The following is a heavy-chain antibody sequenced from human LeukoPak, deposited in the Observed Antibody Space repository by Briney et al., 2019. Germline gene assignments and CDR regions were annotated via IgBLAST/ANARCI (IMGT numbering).Heavy chain of an antibody. CDR1: GGSISSSSYY. CDR2: IYYSGST. D-gene: IGHD2-21*02. V-gene: IGHV4-39*07. CDR3: ARAGHCGGDCYPFDY. J-gene: IGHJ4*02. Sequence: SETLSLTCTVSGGSISSSSYYWGWIRQPPGKGLEWIAHIYYSGSTYYSPSLKSRVTISVDTSKNQCSLKLTSVTAADTAVYYCARAGHCGGDCYPFDYWGQGTLVTVSS.